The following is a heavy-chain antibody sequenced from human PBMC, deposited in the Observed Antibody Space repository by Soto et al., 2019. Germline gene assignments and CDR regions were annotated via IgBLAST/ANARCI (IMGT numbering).Heavy chain of an antibody. J-gene: IGHJ4*02. CDR1: GFTFTSYA. CDR3: ARDRATFDY. D-gene: IGHD1-26*01. CDR2: ISGSGSNT. V-gene: IGHV3-23*01. Sequence: GGSLRLSCAASGFTFTSYAMSWVRLTPGKGLELVSAISGSGSNTFYADSVRGRFTISRDNSKNTVFLQMNNLRAEDTAVYFCARDRATFDYWGQGTRVTVSS.